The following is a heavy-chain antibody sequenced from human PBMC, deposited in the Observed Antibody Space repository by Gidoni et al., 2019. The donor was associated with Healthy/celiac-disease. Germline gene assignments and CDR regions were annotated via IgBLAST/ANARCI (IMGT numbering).Heavy chain of an antibody. CDR2: IKSKTEGGTT. V-gene: IGHV3-15*01. D-gene: IGHD1-26*01. Sequence: EVQLVESGGGLVTPGGSLRLSCAASGFPFSNAWMSWVRQAPGKGLGWVGRIKSKTEGGTTDYAAPVKGRFTISRDDSKNTLYLQMNSLKTEDTAVYYCTTALGGSYYDPIFDYWGQGTLVTVSS. CDR1: GFPFSNAW. J-gene: IGHJ4*02. CDR3: TTALGGSYYDPIFDY.